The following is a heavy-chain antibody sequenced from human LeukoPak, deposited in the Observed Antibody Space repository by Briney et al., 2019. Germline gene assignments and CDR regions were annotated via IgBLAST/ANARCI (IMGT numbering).Heavy chain of an antibody. Sequence: PGGSLRLSCAASGFTFGDYAVSWFRQAPGKGLEWVGFIRNNAYGGATEYAASVKGRFTISRDDFKSIAYLQMNSLKTEDTAVYYCTRDLNVRSPPSYYFDYWGQGTLVTVSS. D-gene: IGHD1-1*01. V-gene: IGHV3-49*03. CDR2: IRNNAYGGAT. CDR1: GFTFGDYA. J-gene: IGHJ4*02. CDR3: TRDLNVRSPPSYYFDY.